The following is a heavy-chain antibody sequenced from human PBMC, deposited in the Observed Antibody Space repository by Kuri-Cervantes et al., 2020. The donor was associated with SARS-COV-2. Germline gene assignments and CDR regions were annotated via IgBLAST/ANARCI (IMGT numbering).Heavy chain of an antibody. V-gene: IGHV3-15*01. Sequence: GESLKISCAASGFTFSNAWMSWVRQAPGKGLEWVGRIKSKTDGGTTDYAAPVKGRFNISRDDSKNTLYLQMNSLKTEDTAVYYCTTDLNWNYAYWGQGTLVTVSS. CDR3: TTDLNWNYAY. CDR2: IKSKTDGGTT. J-gene: IGHJ4*02. CDR1: GFTFSNAW. D-gene: IGHD1-7*01.